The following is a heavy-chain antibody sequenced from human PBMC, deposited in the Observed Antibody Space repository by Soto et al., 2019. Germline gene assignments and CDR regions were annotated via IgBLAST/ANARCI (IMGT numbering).Heavy chain of an antibody. V-gene: IGHV4-31*03. Sequence: QVQLQESGPELVKPSQTLSLTCTVSGGSISSGGYYWSWIRQHPGKGLEWIGYIYYSGSTYYNPSLKSRVTISVDTSKNQFSLKLSSVTAADTAVYYCARDNCSGGSCYYYAFDIWGQGTMVTVSS. CDR2: IYYSGST. J-gene: IGHJ3*02. CDR3: ARDNCSGGSCYYYAFDI. D-gene: IGHD2-15*01. CDR1: GGSISSGGYY.